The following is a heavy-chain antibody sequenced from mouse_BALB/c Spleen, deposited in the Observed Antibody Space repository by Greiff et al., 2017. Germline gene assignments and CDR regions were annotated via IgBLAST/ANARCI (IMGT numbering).Heavy chain of an antibody. Sequence: QVQLQQSGAELARPGASVKMSCKASGYTFTSYTMHWVKQRPGQGLEWIGYINPSSGYTNYNQKFKDKATLTADKSSSTAYMQLSSLTSEDSAVYYCARVLGLWDYYYAMDYWGQGTSVTVSA. CDR3: ARVLGLWDYYYAMDY. CDR2: INPSSGYT. D-gene: IGHD3-1*01. J-gene: IGHJ4*01. CDR1: GYTFTSYT. V-gene: IGHV1-4*01.